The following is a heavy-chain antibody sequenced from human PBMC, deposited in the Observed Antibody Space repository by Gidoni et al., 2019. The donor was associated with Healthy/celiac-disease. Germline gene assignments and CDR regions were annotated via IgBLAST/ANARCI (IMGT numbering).Heavy chain of an antibody. V-gene: IGHV1-18*01. CDR3: ARDAPSFQSKNHYYYGMDV. CDR1: TFTSYG. J-gene: IGHJ6*02. CDR2: ISAYNGNT. D-gene: IGHD3-16*02. Sequence: TFTSYGISWVRQAPGQGLEWMGWISAYNGNTNYAQKLQGRVTMTTDTSTSTAYMELRSLRSDDTAVYYCARDAPSFQSKNHYYYGMDVWGQGTTVTVSS.